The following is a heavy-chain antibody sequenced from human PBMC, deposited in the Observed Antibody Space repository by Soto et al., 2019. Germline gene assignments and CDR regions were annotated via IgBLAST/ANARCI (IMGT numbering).Heavy chain of an antibody. CDR2: ISSSSSTI. V-gene: IGHV3-48*01. J-gene: IGHJ1*01. D-gene: IGHD2-15*01. Sequence: ESGGGLVQPGGSLRLSCAASGFTFSSYSMNWVRQAPGKGLEWVSYISSSSSTIYYADSVKGRFTISRDNAKNSLYLQMNSLRAEDTAVYYCARDEVDCSGGSCYATEYFQHWGQGTLVTVSS. CDR3: ARDEVDCSGGSCYATEYFQH. CDR1: GFTFSSYS.